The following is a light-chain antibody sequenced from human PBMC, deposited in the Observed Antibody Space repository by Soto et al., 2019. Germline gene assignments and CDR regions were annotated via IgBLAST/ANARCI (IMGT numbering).Light chain of an antibody. CDR1: QDISNY. Sequence: DIQMTQSPSSLSASVGDRVTITCRASQDISNYLAWYQQKAGKVPNLLISAASTLQSGVPSRFSGSGSGTDFTLTISSLQSEDVATYYCQTYNSALQFTFGPGTKVDIK. V-gene: IGKV1-27*01. CDR2: AAS. J-gene: IGKJ3*01. CDR3: QTYNSALQFT.